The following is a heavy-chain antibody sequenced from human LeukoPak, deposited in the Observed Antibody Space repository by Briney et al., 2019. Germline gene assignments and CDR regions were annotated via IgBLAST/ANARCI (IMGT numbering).Heavy chain of an antibody. CDR2: IYASGST. J-gene: IGHJ4*02. CDR1: GGSISSASYY. CDR3: AGAPAGSLEWLSPFDY. Sequence: SETLSLTCTVSGGSISSASYYWSWIRQPAGKGLEWIGRIYASGSTNYNPSLKYRVTITADTSKNQLSLKLSSVTAADTAVYYYAGAPAGSLEWLSPFDYWGQGTLVTVSS. D-gene: IGHD3-3*01. V-gene: IGHV4-61*02.